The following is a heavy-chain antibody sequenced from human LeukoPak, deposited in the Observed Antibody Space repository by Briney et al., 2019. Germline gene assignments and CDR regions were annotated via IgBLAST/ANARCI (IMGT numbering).Heavy chain of an antibody. CDR2: INPNNGGT. CDR1: GYTFTDYY. D-gene: IGHD6-13*01. Sequence: ASVKVSCKASGYTFTDYYMHWVRQAPGQGLEWMGWINPNNGGTNYAQNFQGRVTMTRDTSISTAYMELSRLRSDDTAVYYCACSIAAAGPLDYWGQGTLVTVSS. J-gene: IGHJ4*02. V-gene: IGHV1-2*02. CDR3: ACSIAAAGPLDY.